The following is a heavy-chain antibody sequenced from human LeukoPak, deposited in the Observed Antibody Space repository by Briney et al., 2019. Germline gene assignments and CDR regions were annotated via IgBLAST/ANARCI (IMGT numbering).Heavy chain of an antibody. V-gene: IGHV3-30*03. D-gene: IGHD1-26*01. Sequence: QPGGSLRLSCAASGFTFSSYSMNWVRQAPGKGLEWVAVTSPDEGLKFYGDSVKGRFTISRDNSKNTMYLQMNNLREEDTAVYYCTRDPILGAPDYFDYWGQGTLVTVSS. CDR1: GFTFSSYS. CDR2: TSPDEGLK. CDR3: TRDPILGAPDYFDY. J-gene: IGHJ4*02.